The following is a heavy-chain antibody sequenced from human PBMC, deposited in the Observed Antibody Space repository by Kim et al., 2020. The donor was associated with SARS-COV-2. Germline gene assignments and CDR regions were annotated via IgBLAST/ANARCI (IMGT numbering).Heavy chain of an antibody. J-gene: IGHJ6*02. CDR3: AKDRRTYYYGIDV. Sequence: YADSVRGGFTISRDTSKNTLSLQVNSLRAEDTAVYFCAKDRRTYYYGIDVWGQGTTVTVSS. V-gene: IGHV3-30*02.